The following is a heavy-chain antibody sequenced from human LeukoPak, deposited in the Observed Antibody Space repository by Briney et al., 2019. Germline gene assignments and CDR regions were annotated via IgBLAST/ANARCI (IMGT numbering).Heavy chain of an antibody. CDR1: GGSITSYY. D-gene: IGHD3-3*01. Sequence: SETLSLTCTVSGGSITSYYWSWIRQPPGKGLEWIGYIYYSGSTKYNPSLKSRVTISVDTSKNQFSLKLTSVTAADTAMYYCASTRITISGVISEFDPWGQGILVTVSS. J-gene: IGHJ5*02. CDR2: IYYSGST. CDR3: ASTRITISGVISEFDP. V-gene: IGHV4-59*01.